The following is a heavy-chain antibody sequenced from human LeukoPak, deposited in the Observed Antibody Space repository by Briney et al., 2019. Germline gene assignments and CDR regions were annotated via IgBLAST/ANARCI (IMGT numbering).Heavy chain of an antibody. Sequence: ASVKVSCKASGYTFTSYYMHWVRQAPGQGLEWMGIINPSGGSTNYAQKLRGRVTMTTDTSTSTAYMELRSLRSDDTAVYYCARDKQLHFSYGDSLGNWFDPWGQGTLVTVSS. CDR3: ARDKQLHFSYGDSLGNWFDP. CDR2: INPSGGST. D-gene: IGHD4-17*01. V-gene: IGHV1-46*01. J-gene: IGHJ5*02. CDR1: GYTFTSYY.